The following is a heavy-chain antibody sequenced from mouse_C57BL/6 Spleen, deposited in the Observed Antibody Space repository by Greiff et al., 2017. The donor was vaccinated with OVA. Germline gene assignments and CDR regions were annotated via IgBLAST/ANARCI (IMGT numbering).Heavy chain of an antibody. J-gene: IGHJ2*01. CDR3: TRGVNFYYFDY. Sequence: QVQLQQSGAELVRPGASVTLSCKASGYTFTDYEMHWVKQTPVHGLEWIGAIDPETGGTAYNQKFKGTAILTADKSSSTAYMELRSLTSEDSAVDYCTRGVNFYYFDYWGQGTTLTVSS. V-gene: IGHV1-15*01. CDR1: GYTFTDYE. CDR2: IDPETGGT. D-gene: IGHD1-3*01.